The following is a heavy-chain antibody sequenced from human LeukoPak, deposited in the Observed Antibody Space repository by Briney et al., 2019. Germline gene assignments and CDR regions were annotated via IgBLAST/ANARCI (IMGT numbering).Heavy chain of an antibody. CDR1: GFTLSNYA. CDR3: AKTTAGYSSGRYPGWPVDY. Sequence: PGGSLRLSYAASGFTLSNYAMSWVRQAPEKGLEWVSGLSGSGGSTFYADSVKVRFTISRDSSENTVYLQMNSLRADDTAVYYCAKTTAGYSSGRYPGWPVDYWGQGTLVTVSS. CDR2: LSGSGGST. J-gene: IGHJ4*02. V-gene: IGHV3-23*01. D-gene: IGHD6-19*01.